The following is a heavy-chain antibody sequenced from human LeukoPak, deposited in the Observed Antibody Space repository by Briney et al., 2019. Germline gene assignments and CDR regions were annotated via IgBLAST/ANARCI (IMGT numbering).Heavy chain of an antibody. J-gene: IGHJ6*03. Sequence: SETLSLTCTVSGYSISSGYYWSWIRQPPGKGLEWIGYIYYSGSTNYNPSLKSRVTISVDTSKNQFSLKLSSVTAADTAVYYCARGRSSMVRGYYYYYMDVWGKGTTVTISS. CDR1: GYSISSGYY. D-gene: IGHD3-10*01. CDR3: ARGRSSMVRGYYYYYMDV. CDR2: IYYSGST. V-gene: IGHV4-61*01.